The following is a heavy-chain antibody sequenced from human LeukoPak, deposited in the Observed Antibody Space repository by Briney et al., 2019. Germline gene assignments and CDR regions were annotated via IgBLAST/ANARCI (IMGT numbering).Heavy chain of an antibody. V-gene: IGHV4-39*01. CDR1: GGSISSSSYY. Sequence: SETLSLTCTVSGGSISSSSYYWGWIRQPPGKGLEWIGSIYYSGSTYYNPSLKSRVTISVDTSKNQFSLKLSSVTAADTAVYYCAGHFRVITVIVDRFDPWGQGTLVTVSS. CDR3: AGHFRVITVIVDRFDP. J-gene: IGHJ5*02. CDR2: IYYSGST. D-gene: IGHD3-22*01.